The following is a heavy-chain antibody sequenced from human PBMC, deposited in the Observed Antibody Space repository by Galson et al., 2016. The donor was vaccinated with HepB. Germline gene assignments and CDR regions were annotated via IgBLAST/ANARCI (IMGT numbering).Heavy chain of an antibody. D-gene: IGHD3-22*01. V-gene: IGHV3-49*03. J-gene: IGHJ6*02. CDR1: GFTFGDYA. CDR2: IRSNAYGGTT. Sequence: SLRLSCAASGFTFGDYAMSWFRQAPGKGLEWVGFIRSNAYGGTTAYDASVKVRFTISEDDSKSFAYLKNNRLKTADTALYYRSKDRSGYLIYYYGMEVLGQGTTVTVSS. CDR3: SKDRSGYLIYYYGMEV.